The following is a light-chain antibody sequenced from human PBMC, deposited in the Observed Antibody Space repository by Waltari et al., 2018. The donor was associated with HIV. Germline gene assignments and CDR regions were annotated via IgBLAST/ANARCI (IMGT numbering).Light chain of an antibody. CDR3: QVWDSSSDHVV. CDR1: NIGSKS. CDR2: YDT. J-gene: IGLJ2*01. Sequence: SYVLTQPPSVSVAPGKQARITCGGNNIGSKSVHWYQQKPGQAPVLVIFYDTDRPSGIPERFAGSNSGNTATLTSSRVEAGDEADYDCQVWDSSSDHVVFGGGTKLTVL. V-gene: IGLV3-21*04.